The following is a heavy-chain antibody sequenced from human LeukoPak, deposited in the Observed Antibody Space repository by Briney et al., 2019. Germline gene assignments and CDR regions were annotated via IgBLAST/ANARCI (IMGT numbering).Heavy chain of an antibody. CDR3: ARLPRYCSGGSCYSATSYYFDY. Sequence: SETLSLTCTVSGGSISSYYWSWIQQPPGKGLEWIGYIYYSGSTNYNPSLKSRVTISVDTSKNQFSLKLSSVTAADTAVYYCARLPRYCSGGSCYSATSYYFDYWGQGTLVTVSS. CDR2: IYYSGST. J-gene: IGHJ4*02. V-gene: IGHV4-59*08. CDR1: GGSISSYY. D-gene: IGHD2-15*01.